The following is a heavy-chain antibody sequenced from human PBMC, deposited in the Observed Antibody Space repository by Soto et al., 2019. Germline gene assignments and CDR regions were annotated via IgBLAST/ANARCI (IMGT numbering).Heavy chain of an antibody. J-gene: IGHJ4*02. Sequence: QVQLQESGPGLVKPSQTLSLTCTVSGGSISSGGYYWSWIRQHPGKGLEWIVYIYYSGSTYYHPSLKSRVTISVDTSKNQFSLKLSSVTAADTAVYYCARGGGYCSGGSCYSLDYWGQGTLVTVSS. D-gene: IGHD2-15*01. CDR2: IYYSGST. CDR3: ARGGGYCSGGSCYSLDY. CDR1: GGSISSGGYY. V-gene: IGHV4-31*03.